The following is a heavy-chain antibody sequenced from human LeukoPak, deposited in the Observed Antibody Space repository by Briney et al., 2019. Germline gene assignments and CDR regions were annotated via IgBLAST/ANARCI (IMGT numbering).Heavy chain of an antibody. V-gene: IGHV3-33*06. CDR2: IWYDGNKK. J-gene: IGHJ4*02. CDR3: AKDLRRGYSYGLGY. CDR1: GFSFSSYG. D-gene: IGHD5-18*01. Sequence: PGGSLRLSCAASGFSFSSYGMHWVRQAPGKGLEWVAAIWYDGNKKYYGDSVQGRFTISRDNSRNTLYLQMSSLRGDDTAMYYCAKDLRRGYSYGLGYWGQGTLVTVSP.